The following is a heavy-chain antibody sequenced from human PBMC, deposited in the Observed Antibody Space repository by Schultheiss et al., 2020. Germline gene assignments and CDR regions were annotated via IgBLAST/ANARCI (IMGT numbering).Heavy chain of an antibody. Sequence: SETLSLTCAVYGGSFSGYYWSWIRQPPGKGLEWIGEINHSGSTNYNPSLKSLVTISVDTSKNQFSLKLSSVTAADTAVYYCARTGDLFDAFDIWGQGTMVTVSS. J-gene: IGHJ3*02. D-gene: IGHD7-27*01. CDR3: ARTGDLFDAFDI. CDR1: GGSFSGYY. V-gene: IGHV4-34*09. CDR2: INHSGST.